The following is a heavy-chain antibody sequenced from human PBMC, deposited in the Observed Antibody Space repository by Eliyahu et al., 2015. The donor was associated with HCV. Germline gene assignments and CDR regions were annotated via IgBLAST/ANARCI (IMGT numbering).Heavy chain of an antibody. CDR1: GFRFSRCG. CDR3: AKVISLEWLLLTDYYYGMDV. CDR2: IRXDGSKK. D-gene: IGHD3-3*01. Sequence: QVQLVESGGGVVQPGGSLRLXCAASGFRFSRCGLPWVRQAPGKGLEWVAXIRXDGSKKXYGXSVKXRFTISRDNSNNILYLQMNSLRSEDTAIYYCAKVISLEWLLLTDYYYGMDVWGQGTTVTVSS. V-gene: IGHV3-30*02. J-gene: IGHJ6*02.